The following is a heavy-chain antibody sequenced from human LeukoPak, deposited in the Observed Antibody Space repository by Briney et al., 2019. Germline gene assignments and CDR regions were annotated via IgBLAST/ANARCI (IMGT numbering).Heavy chain of an antibody. CDR1: GFTFSSYG. CDR3: ARALQPLRVYYYMDV. Sequence: GGSLRLSCAASGFTFSSYGMHWVRQAPGKGLEWVAVIWYDGSNKYYADSVKGRFTISRDNSKNTLYLQMNSLRAEDTAVYYCARALQPLRVYYYMDVWGKGTTVTVSS. D-gene: IGHD4-11*01. V-gene: IGHV3-30*19. J-gene: IGHJ6*03. CDR2: IWYDGSNK.